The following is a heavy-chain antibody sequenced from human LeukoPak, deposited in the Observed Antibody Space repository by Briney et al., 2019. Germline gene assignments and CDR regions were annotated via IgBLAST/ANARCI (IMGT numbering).Heavy chain of an antibody. CDR3: ARAYRGSHSDHFDY. D-gene: IGHD1-26*01. J-gene: IGHJ4*02. Sequence: PSETLSLACAVAGGSIGSSKWWSWVRQPPGKGLEWIGEIYHSGSTNYNPSLKSRVTISVDKSKNQFSLKLSSVTAADTVVYYCARAYRGSHSDHFDYWGQGTLVTVSS. CDR2: IYHSGST. V-gene: IGHV4-4*02. CDR1: GGSIGSSKW.